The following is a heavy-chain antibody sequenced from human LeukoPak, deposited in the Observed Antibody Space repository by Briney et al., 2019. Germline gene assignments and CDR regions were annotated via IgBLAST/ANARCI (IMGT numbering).Heavy chain of an antibody. CDR2: ISGSGGST. CDR3: AKDPQSTVNLWYFDY. V-gene: IGHV3-23*01. Sequence: GGSPRLSCAASGLTYSNYAMSWVRQAPGKGLEWVSAISGSGGSTYCADSVKGRFTISRDNSKNTLYLQMNSLRAEDTAVYYCAKDPQSTVNLWYFDYWGQGTLVTVSS. J-gene: IGHJ4*02. D-gene: IGHD4-17*01. CDR1: GLTYSNYA.